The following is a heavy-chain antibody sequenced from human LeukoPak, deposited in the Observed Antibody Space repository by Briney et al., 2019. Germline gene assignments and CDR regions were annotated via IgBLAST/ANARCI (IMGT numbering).Heavy chain of an antibody. J-gene: IGHJ4*02. CDR1: GFTFSSYG. D-gene: IGHD2-15*01. Sequence: PGRSLRLSCAASGFTFSSYGMHWVRQAPGKGLEWVAVIWYDGSNKYYADSVKGRFTISRDNSKNTLYLQMNSLRAEDTAVYYCANHGGKISYWGQGTLVTVSS. V-gene: IGHV3-33*06. CDR2: IWYDGSNK. CDR3: ANHGGKISY.